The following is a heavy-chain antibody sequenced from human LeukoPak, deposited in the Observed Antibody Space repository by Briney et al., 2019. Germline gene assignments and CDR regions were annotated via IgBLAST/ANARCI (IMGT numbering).Heavy chain of an antibody. CDR1: GFSFSDLD. Sequence: GGSLRLSCAASGFSFSDLDMSWVRQAPGEGLEWVSGIRGSVVSTYYTDSVKGRFTISRDNSKNTLYLQMNSLRAEDTAVYYCAKVSWSPGTDVWGQGTTVTVSS. CDR2: IRGSVVST. CDR3: AKVSWSPGTDV. J-gene: IGHJ6*02. V-gene: IGHV3-23*01. D-gene: IGHD1-1*01.